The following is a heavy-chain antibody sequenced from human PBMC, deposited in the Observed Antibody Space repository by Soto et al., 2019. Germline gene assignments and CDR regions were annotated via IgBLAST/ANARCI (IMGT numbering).Heavy chain of an antibody. Sequence: EVQLVESGGGLVQPGGSLRLSCAASGFTFSTYWMQWVRQVPGEGLVWVSSISENGGITTYADSVKGRFTISRDNAKNTLHLQMNGLRVEDTAIYYCAREYYSSGTHWGQGTLVTVST. CDR2: ISENGGIT. CDR1: GFTFSTYW. J-gene: IGHJ1*01. V-gene: IGHV3-74*01. D-gene: IGHD3-10*01. CDR3: AREYYSSGTH.